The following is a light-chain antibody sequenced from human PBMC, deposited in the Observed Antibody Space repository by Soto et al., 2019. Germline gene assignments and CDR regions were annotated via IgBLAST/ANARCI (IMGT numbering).Light chain of an antibody. CDR2: DVS. CDR1: SSDVGGYNY. V-gene: IGLV2-11*01. Sequence: QTVVTQPRSVSGSPGQSGTISCTGTSSDVGGYNYVSWYQQHPGKAPKLVIYDVSKRPSGVPDRFSGSKSGNTASLTISGLQAEDEADYYCCSYAGTSLWVFGGGTKVTVL. J-gene: IGLJ3*02. CDR3: CSYAGTSLWV.